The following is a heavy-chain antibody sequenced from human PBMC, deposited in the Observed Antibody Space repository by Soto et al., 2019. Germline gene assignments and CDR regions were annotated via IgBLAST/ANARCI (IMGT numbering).Heavy chain of an antibody. CDR3: ARGPSVAGPHRSGPYFDY. J-gene: IGHJ4*02. CDR1: GGSFSGYY. D-gene: IGHD6-19*01. Sequence: SETLSLTCAVYGGSFSGYYWSWIRQPPGKGLEWIGEINHSGSTNYNPSLKSRVTISVDTSKNQFSLELSSVTAADTAVYYCARGPSVAGPHRSGPYFDYWGQGTLVTVSS. V-gene: IGHV4-34*01. CDR2: INHSGST.